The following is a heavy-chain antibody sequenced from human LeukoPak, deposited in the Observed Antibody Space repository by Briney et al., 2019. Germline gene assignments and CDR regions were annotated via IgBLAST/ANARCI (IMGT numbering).Heavy chain of an antibody. CDR2: ISYDGSNK. CDR3: ARWGSTSCYDY. CDR1: GFTFSSYG. D-gene: IGHD2-2*01. Sequence: GGSLRLSCAASGFTFSSYGMHWVRQAPGKGPEWVAVISYDGSNKYYADSVKGRLTISRDNSKNTLYLQMNSLRAEDTAVYYCARWGSTSCYDYWGQGTLVTVSS. V-gene: IGHV3-30*03. J-gene: IGHJ4*02.